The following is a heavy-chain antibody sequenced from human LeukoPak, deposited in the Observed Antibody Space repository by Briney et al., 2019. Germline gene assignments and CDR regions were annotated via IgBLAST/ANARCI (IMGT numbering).Heavy chain of an antibody. CDR1: GFTFSTFE. J-gene: IGHJ4*02. Sequence: TGGSLRLSCAASGFTFSTFEMNWLRQAPGRGLEWVSYISSSAGTIHYADSVKGRFTFSRDNAKNSLYLQMDSLRAEDTAVYYCARVAPRVFSDYWGQGTLVTVSS. CDR2: ISSSAGTI. V-gene: IGHV3-48*03. CDR3: ARVAPRVFSDY.